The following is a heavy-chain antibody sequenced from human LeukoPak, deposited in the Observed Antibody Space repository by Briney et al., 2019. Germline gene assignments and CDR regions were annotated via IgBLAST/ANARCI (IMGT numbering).Heavy chain of an antibody. D-gene: IGHD5-12*01. J-gene: IGHJ4*02. CDR1: GFTFSSYS. Sequence: PGGSLRLSCAASGFTFSSYSMNWVRQAPGKGLEWVSSISSSSSYIYYADSVKGRFTISRDNAKNSLYLQMNSLRAEDTAVYYCARDGSDSGYHPSDYWGQGTLVTVSS. V-gene: IGHV3-21*01. CDR3: ARDGSDSGYHPSDY. CDR2: ISSSSSYI.